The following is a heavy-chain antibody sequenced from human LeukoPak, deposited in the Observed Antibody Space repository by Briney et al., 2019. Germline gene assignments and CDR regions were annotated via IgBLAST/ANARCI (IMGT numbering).Heavy chain of an antibody. D-gene: IGHD3-22*01. CDR1: GFTFSSYS. Sequence: GGSLRLSCAASGFTFSSYSMNWVRQAPGKGLEWVSSISSSSSYIYYADSVKGRFTISRDNAKNSLYLQMNSLRVEDTAIYYCAKDGSGPYYSLFDPWGQGTLVIVSS. CDR3: AKDGSGPYYSLFDP. V-gene: IGHV3-21*01. J-gene: IGHJ5*02. CDR2: ISSSSSYI.